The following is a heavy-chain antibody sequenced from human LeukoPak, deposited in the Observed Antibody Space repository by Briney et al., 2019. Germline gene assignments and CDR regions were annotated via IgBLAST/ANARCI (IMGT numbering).Heavy chain of an antibody. CDR2: IYYSGST. J-gene: IGHJ6*02. CDR1: GGSISSGVYY. CDR3: ARQDCSGGSCLYGMDV. D-gene: IGHD2-15*01. Sequence: PSQTLSLTCTFSGGSISSGVYYWGWLRQPPGKGLEWIGYIYYSGSTYYNPSLKSRVTISVDTSKNQFSLKLSSVTAADTAVYYCARQDCSGGSCLYGMDVWGQGTTVTVSS. V-gene: IGHV4-30-4*01.